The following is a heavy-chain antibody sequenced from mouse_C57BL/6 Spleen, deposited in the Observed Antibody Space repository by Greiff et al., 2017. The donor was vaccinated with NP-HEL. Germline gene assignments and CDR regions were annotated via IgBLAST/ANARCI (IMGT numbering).Heavy chain of an antibody. CDR3: ARGRTGTYQYFDV. Sequence: QVQLKQPGAELVRPGSSVKLSCKASGYTFTSYWMHWVKQRPIQGLEWIGNIDPSDSETHYNQKFKDKATLTVDKSSSTAYMQLSSLTSEDSAVYYCARGRTGTYQYFDVWGTGTTVTVSS. J-gene: IGHJ1*03. CDR2: IDPSDSET. V-gene: IGHV1-52*01. CDR1: GYTFTSYW. D-gene: IGHD4-1*01.